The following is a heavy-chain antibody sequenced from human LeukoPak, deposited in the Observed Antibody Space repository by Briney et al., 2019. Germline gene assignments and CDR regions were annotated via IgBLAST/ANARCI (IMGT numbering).Heavy chain of an antibody. D-gene: IGHD2-2*01. J-gene: IGHJ4*02. V-gene: IGHV3-64*01. CDR2: ISSNGGST. Sequence: GGSLRLSCAASGFTFSSCAMHWVRQAPGKGLEYVSAISSNGGSTYYANSVKGRFTISRDNSKNTLYLQVGSLRAEDMAVYYCARGAQVVYSPSFDYWGQGSLVTVSS. CDR1: GFTFSSCA. CDR3: ARGAQVVYSPSFDY.